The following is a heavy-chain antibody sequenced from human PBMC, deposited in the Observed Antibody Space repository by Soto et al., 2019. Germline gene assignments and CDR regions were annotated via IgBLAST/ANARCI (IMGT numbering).Heavy chain of an antibody. V-gene: IGHV4-34*01. CDR3: ARDGQQLVQVAFDI. J-gene: IGHJ3*02. CDR2: INHSGST. CDR1: GGSFSGYY. Sequence: PSETLSLTCAVYGGSFSGYYWTWIRQPPGTGLEWIGEINHSGSTNYNPSLKSRVTISVDTSKNQFSLKLTSVTAADTAVYYCARDGQQLVQVAFDIWGQGTMVTVSS. D-gene: IGHD6-13*01.